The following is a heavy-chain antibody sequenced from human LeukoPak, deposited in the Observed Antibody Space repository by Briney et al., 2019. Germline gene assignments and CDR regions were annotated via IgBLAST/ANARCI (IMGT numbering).Heavy chain of an antibody. Sequence: SETLSLTCAVYGGSFSGYYWSWIRQPPGKGLEWIGEINHTGSTNYNPSLKSRLTISVDTSKNQFSLKLSPVTAADTAVYYCARISSSNWYNERGAFDVWGQGTMVTVSS. D-gene: IGHD6-13*01. CDR2: INHTGST. CDR3: ARISSSNWYNERGAFDV. J-gene: IGHJ3*01. V-gene: IGHV4-34*01. CDR1: GGSFSGYY.